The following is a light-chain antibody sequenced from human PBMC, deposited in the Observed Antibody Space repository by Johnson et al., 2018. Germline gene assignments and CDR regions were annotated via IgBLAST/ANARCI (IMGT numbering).Light chain of an antibody. J-gene: IGLJ1*01. V-gene: IGLV1-51*02. Sequence: QSVLTQPPSVSAAPGQKVTISCSGSSSNIGNNYVSWYKQLPGTAPKLLIYENNKRPSGIPDRFSGSKSGTSATLGITGLQTGDEADYYCGTWDSSLSAGNVFGTGTKVTVI. CDR3: GTWDSSLSAGNV. CDR1: SSNIGNNY. CDR2: ENN.